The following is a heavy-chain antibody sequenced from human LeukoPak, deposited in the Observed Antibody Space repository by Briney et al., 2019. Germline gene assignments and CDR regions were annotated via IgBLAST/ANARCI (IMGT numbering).Heavy chain of an antibody. CDR2: IYTSGST. V-gene: IGHV4-4*07. D-gene: IGHD3-22*01. CDR3: ARGGGIGNYYDSSGYAGD. CDR1: GGSMSDYY. J-gene: IGHJ4*02. Sequence: PSETLSLTCTVSGGSMSDYYWSWIRQPAGKGLEWIGRIYTSGSTNYNPSLKSRVTMSVDTSKNQFSLKLNSVTAADTAVYYCARGGGIGNYYDSSGYAGDWGQGTLVTVSS.